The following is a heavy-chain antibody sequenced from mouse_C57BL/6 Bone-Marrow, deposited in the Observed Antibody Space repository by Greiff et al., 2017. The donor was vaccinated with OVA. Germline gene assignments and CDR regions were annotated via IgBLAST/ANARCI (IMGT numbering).Heavy chain of an antibody. CDR3: ARPNTSYYYGSSCLFDY. CDR1: GYTFTDYY. J-gene: IGHJ2*01. Sequence: EVQLQESGPVLVKPGASVKMSCKASGYTFTDYYMNWVKQSHGKSLEWIGVLNPYNGGTSYNQKFKGKATLTVDKSSSTAYMELNSLTSEDSAVYYCARPNTSYYYGSSCLFDYWGQGTTPTVSS. CDR2: LNPYNGGT. V-gene: IGHV1-19*01. D-gene: IGHD1-1*01.